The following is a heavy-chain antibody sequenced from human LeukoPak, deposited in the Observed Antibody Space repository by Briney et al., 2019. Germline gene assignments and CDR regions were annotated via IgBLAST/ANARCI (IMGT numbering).Heavy chain of an antibody. CDR2: IYYSGST. Sequence: PSQTLSLTCTVSSGSISSGGYYWSWIRQHPGKGLEWIGYIYYSGSTYYNPSLKSRVTISVDTSKNQFSLKLSSVTAADTAVYYCARVLGSGSYSYYFDYWGQGTLVTVSS. V-gene: IGHV4-31*03. CDR3: ARVLGSGSYSYYFDY. J-gene: IGHJ4*02. D-gene: IGHD1-26*01. CDR1: SGSISSGGYY.